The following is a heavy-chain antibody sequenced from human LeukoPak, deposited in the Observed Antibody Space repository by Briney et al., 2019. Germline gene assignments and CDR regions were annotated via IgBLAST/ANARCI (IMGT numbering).Heavy chain of an antibody. CDR1: GFTLSDYY. CDR2: ICRRGSNI. CDR3: ARDLAEYCSGGSCYSGDY. Sequence: GGSLRLSCAASGFTLSDYYMRWLREAPREGLEGVSYICRRGSNIYYADSVKGRFTISRDNAKNSLYLQMNSLRAEDTAVYYCARDLAEYCSGGSCYSGDYWGQGTLVTVSS. D-gene: IGHD2-15*01. V-gene: IGHV3-11*01. J-gene: IGHJ4*02.